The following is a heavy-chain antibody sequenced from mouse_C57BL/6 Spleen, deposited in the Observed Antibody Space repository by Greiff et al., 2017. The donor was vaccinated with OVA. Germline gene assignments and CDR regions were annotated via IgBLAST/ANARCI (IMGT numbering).Heavy chain of an antibody. J-gene: IGHJ3*01. CDR1: GFNIKNTY. CDR3: SAYTLYGVLAY. Sequence: VQLKESVAELVRPGASVKLSCTASGFNIKNTYMHWVKQRPEQGLEWIGRIDPANGNTKYAPKFPGKATITADTSANTAYLQLSILTSEDTAIYYCSAYTLYGVLAYWGQGTLVTVSA. D-gene: IGHD1-1*01. CDR2: IDPANGNT. V-gene: IGHV14-3*01.